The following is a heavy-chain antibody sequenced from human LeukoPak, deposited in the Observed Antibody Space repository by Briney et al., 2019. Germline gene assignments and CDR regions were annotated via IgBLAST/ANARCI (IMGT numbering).Heavy chain of an antibody. Sequence: GGSLRLSCAASGFTFSSYGMHWVRQAPGKGLEWVAFIRYDGSNKYYADSVKGRFTISRDNSKNTLYLQMNSLRAEDTAVYYCAKDHGSYSFHFFDYWGQGTLVTVSS. D-gene: IGHD1-26*01. CDR1: GFTFSSYG. CDR3: AKDHGSYSFHFFDY. CDR2: IRYDGSNK. J-gene: IGHJ4*02. V-gene: IGHV3-30*02.